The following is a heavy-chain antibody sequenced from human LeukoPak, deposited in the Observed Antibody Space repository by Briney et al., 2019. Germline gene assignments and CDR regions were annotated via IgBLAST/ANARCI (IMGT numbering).Heavy chain of an antibody. CDR2: INSDGSST. J-gene: IGHJ4*02. D-gene: IGHD6-19*01. CDR1: GFTFSSYW. CDR3: AGERYSTDWYVFDY. V-gene: IGHV3-74*01. Sequence: GGSLRLPCAASGFTFSSYWMHWVRQAPGKGLVWVSRINSDGSSTIYADSVKGRFTISRDNAKNTLYLQMNSLRAEDTAVYYCAGERYSTDWYVFDYWGQGTLVTVSS.